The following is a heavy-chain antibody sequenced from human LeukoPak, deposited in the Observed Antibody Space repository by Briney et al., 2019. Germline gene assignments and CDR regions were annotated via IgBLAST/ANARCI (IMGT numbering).Heavy chain of an antibody. J-gene: IGHJ4*02. V-gene: IGHV3-21*05. CDR2: IDSGSDDI. CDR1: GFTFSLYA. D-gene: IGHD1-14*01. CDR3: ARDTYRPSLIDY. Sequence: GGSLRLSCAASGFTFSLYAMNWVRQAPGKGLEWVSYIDSGSDDILYAASVRGRFTISRDNAKNTLYLQMKSLRAEDTAVYYCARDTYRPSLIDYWGQGTLVAVSS.